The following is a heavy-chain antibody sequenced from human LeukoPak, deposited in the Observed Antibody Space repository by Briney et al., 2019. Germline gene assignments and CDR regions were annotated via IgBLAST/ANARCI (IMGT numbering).Heavy chain of an antibody. J-gene: IGHJ5*02. V-gene: IGHV4-4*09. CDR1: GCSISSYY. CDR3: ASHGEPGP. D-gene: IGHD1-14*01. CDR2: IYTSGRT. Sequence: SETLSLTCTVSGCSISSYYWSWIRQPPGKGLEWIGYIYTSGRTNHNPSIKSRVTISVDTSKNQFSLKLSSVTAADTAVYYCASHGEPGPWGQGTLVTVSS.